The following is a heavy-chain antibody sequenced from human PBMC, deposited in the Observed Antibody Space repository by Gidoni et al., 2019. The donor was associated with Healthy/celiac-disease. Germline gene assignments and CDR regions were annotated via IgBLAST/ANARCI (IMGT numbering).Heavy chain of an antibody. CDR1: GFTFSSYG. J-gene: IGHJ6*02. CDR3: AREELRSKARYGMDV. CDR2: IWYDGSNK. Sequence: QVQRVESGGGVVQPGRSLRLSCAAAGFTFSSYGMHWFRQAPGKGLEWVAVIWYDGSNKYYADSVKGRFTISRDNSKNTLYLQMNSLRAEDTAVYYCAREELRSKARYGMDVWGQGTTVTVSS. D-gene: IGHD2-15*01. V-gene: IGHV3-33*01.